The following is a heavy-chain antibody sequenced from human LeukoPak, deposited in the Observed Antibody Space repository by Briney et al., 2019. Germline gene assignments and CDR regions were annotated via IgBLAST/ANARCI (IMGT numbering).Heavy chain of an antibody. CDR3: ARDSIAARFLGYMDV. CDR2: IYYSGST. D-gene: IGHD6-6*01. CDR1: GGSISSYY. J-gene: IGHJ6*03. Sequence: PSETLSLTCTVSGGSISSYYWSWIRQPPGKGLEWIGYIYYSGSTNYNPSLESRVTISVDTSKNQFSLKLSSVTAADTAVYYCARDSIAARFLGYMDVWGKGTTVTVSS. V-gene: IGHV4-59*01.